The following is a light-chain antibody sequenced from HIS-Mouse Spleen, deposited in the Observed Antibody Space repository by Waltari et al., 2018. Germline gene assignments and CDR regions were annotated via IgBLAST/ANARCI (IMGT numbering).Light chain of an antibody. CDR3: QQYGSSPPDT. Sequence: EIVLTQSPGTLSLSPGARAPLSCRASQSVSSSYLAWYQQKPGQAPRLLIYGASSRATGIPDRFSGSGSGTDFTLTISRLEPEDFAVYYCQQYGSSPPDTFGQGTKLEIK. CDR1: QSVSSSY. V-gene: IGKV3-20*01. J-gene: IGKJ2*01. CDR2: GAS.